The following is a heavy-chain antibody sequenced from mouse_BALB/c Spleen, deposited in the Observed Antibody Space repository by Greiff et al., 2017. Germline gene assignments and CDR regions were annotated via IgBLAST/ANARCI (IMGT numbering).Heavy chain of an antibody. CDR2: ISYSGST. J-gene: IGHJ4*01. D-gene: IGHD2-10*02. CDR1: GYSITSDYA. CDR3: ARPYGNYEDAMDY. V-gene: IGHV3-2*02. Sequence: EVQGVESGPGLVKPSQSLSLTCTVTGYSITSDYAWNWIRQFPGNKLEWMGYISYSGSTSYNPSLKSRISITRDTSKNQFFLQLNSVTTEDTATYYCARPYGNYEDAMDYWGQGTSVTVSS.